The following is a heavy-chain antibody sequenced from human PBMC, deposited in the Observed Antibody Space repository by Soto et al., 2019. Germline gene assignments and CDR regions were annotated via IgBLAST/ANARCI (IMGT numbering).Heavy chain of an antibody. CDR3: ARAEPYDFWSGSDYYYRMDV. CDR1: GGSFSGYY. J-gene: IGHJ6*02. D-gene: IGHD3-3*01. Sequence: PSETLSLTCVVYGGSFSGYYWSWIRQPPGKGLEWIGEIHHSGSTNYNPSLKSRVTISVDTSKNQFSLKLSSVTAADTAVYYCARAEPYDFWSGSDYYYRMDVWGQGTTVTVSS. V-gene: IGHV4-34*01. CDR2: IHHSGST.